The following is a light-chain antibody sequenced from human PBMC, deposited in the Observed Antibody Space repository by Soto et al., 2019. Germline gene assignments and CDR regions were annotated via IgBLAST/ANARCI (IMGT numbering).Light chain of an antibody. CDR2: EVN. Sequence: QSALTQPPSASGSPGQSVTISCTGTSSDVGGYFSVSWFQQHPGKAPKLMIYEVNKRPSGVPGRLSGSKSGNTASLTVSGLQTEDEADYYCSSFAGSDNVVFGGGTKVTVL. CDR1: SSDVGGYFS. V-gene: IGLV2-8*01. CDR3: SSFAGSDNVV. J-gene: IGLJ2*01.